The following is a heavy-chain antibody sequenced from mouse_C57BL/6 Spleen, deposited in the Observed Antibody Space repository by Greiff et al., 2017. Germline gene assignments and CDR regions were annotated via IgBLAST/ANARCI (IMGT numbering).Heavy chain of an antibody. V-gene: IGHV2-2*01. Sequence: VQLQQSGPGLVQPSQCLSITCTASGFSLTSYGVHWVRQSLGKGLEWLGVIWSGGSTDYNAAFISRLSISKNNSKSQVFFKMNRLQADDTAIYYCARQAREVYFDDWGQGTTLTVSS. CDR3: ARQAREVYFDD. CDR2: IWSGGST. CDR1: GFSLTSYG. D-gene: IGHD3-2*02. J-gene: IGHJ2*01.